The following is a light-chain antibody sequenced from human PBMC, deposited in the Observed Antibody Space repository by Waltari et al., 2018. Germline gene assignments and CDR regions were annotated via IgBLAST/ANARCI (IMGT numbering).Light chain of an antibody. Sequence: DIQMTQSPSTLSASVGDRVTITCRASQSISSWLAWYQQIPGKAPKVLIYKASSSESGVPSRFSGSGSGTEFTLTISSLQPEDFATYYCQQYNVFPLTFGGGTKVEIK. CDR1: QSISSW. V-gene: IGKV1-5*03. CDR3: QQYNVFPLT. CDR2: KAS. J-gene: IGKJ4*01.